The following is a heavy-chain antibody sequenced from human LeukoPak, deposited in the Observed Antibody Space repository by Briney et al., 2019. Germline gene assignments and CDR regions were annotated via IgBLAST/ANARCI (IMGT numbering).Heavy chain of an antibody. CDR1: CGSITSRF. J-gene: IGHJ4*02. Sequence: SETLSPTCTVSCGSITSRFGTWIRQPPGKGLEWIGYVVDIGSTNYDPSLKSRVSISTDTTKSQYSLRLSSVAAEDTAIYYCTSGVNSYDFDYWGQGTLVTVSS. CDR3: TSGVNSYDFDY. V-gene: IGHV4-59*11. CDR2: VVDIGST. D-gene: IGHD4-23*01.